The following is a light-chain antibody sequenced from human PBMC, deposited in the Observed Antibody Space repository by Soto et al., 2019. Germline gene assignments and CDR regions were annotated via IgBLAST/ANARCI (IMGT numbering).Light chain of an antibody. CDR3: ATWDDSLNGVV. CDR2: SND. V-gene: IGLV1-44*01. Sequence: QSVLTQPPSASGTPGQRVSISCSGGSSNIGTNTVNWYQHLPGTAPKLLIFSNDERPSGVPDRFSGSKSGTSASLAISGLQSADEADYYCATWDDSLNGVVFDGGTKLTVL. CDR1: SSNIGTNT. J-gene: IGLJ2*01.